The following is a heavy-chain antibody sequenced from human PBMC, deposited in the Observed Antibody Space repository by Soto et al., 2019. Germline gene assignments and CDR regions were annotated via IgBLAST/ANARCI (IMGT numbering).Heavy chain of an antibody. V-gene: IGHV1-24*01. CDR3: ATGLLRYDILTGYAPFDY. CDR1: GYTLTELS. D-gene: IGHD3-9*01. J-gene: IGHJ4*02. CDR2: FDPEDGET. Sequence: ASVKVSCKVSGYTLTELSMHWVRQAPGKGLEWMGGFDPEDGETIYAQKFQGRVTITADESTSTAYMELSSLRSEDTAVYYCATGLLRYDILTGYAPFDYWGQGTLVTVSS.